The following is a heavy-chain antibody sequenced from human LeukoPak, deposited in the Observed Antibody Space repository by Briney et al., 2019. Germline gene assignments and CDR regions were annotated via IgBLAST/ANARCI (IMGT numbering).Heavy chain of an antibody. V-gene: IGHV1-8*01. CDR1: GYTFTSYD. D-gene: IGHD6-13*01. CDR3: ARGNRLYTSSWSSLAFDI. J-gene: IGHJ3*02. Sequence: ASVKVSCKASGYTFTSYDINWVRRATGQGLEWMGWINPISGYTGYAQKFQDRVTMTGDTSKSTAYMELSSLRSEDAAVYYCARGNRLYTSSWSSLAFDIWGQGTMVTVSS. CDR2: INPISGYT.